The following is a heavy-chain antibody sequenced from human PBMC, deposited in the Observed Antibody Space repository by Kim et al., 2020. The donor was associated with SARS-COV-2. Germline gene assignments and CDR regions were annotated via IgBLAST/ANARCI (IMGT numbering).Heavy chain of an antibody. Sequence: SETLSLTCAVYGGSFSGYYWSWIRQPPGKGLEWIGEINHSGSTNYNPSLKSRVTISVDTSKNQFSLKLSSVTAADTAVYYCAKFLYYDYVWWSYRYNWFDPWGQGTLVTVSS. CDR2: INHSGST. V-gene: IGHV4-34*01. CDR1: GGSFSGYY. D-gene: IGHD3-16*02. CDR3: AKFLYYDYVWWSYRYNWFDP. J-gene: IGHJ5*02.